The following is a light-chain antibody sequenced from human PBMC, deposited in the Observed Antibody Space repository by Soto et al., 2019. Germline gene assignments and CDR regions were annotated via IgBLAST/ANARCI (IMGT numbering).Light chain of an antibody. CDR2: KAY. J-gene: IGKJ2*01. CDR1: QSISSW. V-gene: IGKV1-5*03. Sequence: DIPMTQFPSTVSASVGDRVTITCRASQSISSWLAWYQQKPGKAPKLLIYKAYSLESGVPSRFSGSGSGTEFTLTISSLQPDDFATYYCQQYNSHMFTFGQGTKLEIK. CDR3: QQYNSHMFT.